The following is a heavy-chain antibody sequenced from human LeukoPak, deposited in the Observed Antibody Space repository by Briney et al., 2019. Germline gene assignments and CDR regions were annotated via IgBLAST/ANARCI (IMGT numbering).Heavy chain of an antibody. CDR3: ARQAYDYVWGARYYYYYYMDV. CDR2: IYYSGST. V-gene: IGHV4-59*08. CDR1: GGSISSYY. Sequence: SETLSLTCTVSGGSISSYYWSWIRQPPGKGLEWIGYIYYSGSTNYNPSLKSRVTISVDTSKNQFSLKMSSVTAADTAVYYCARQAYDYVWGARYYYYYYMDVWGKGTTVTISS. D-gene: IGHD3-16*01. J-gene: IGHJ6*03.